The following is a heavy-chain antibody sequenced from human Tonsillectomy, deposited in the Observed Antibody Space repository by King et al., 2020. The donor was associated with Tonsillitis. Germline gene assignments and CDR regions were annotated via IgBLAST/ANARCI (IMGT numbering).Heavy chain of an antibody. V-gene: IGHV3-23*04. J-gene: IGHJ6*02. CDR2: ISAGGGST. Sequence: VQLVESGGGLVQPGGSLRLSCAASGFTFSTYAIIWVRQAPGKGLEWVSTISAGGGSTYYAASVKGRFTISRDNSKNSLYLQMNSLRVEDTAVYFCAKEKRSSSLPAVCGQGATVTVAS. D-gene: IGHD6-13*01. CDR3: AKEKRSSSLPAV. CDR1: GFTFSTYA.